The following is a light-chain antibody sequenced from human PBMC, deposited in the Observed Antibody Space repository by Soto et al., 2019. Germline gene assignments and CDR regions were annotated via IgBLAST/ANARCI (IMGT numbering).Light chain of an antibody. J-gene: IGKJ1*01. CDR3: QQYYSYPPT. CDR1: QSVSSSY. V-gene: IGKV3-20*01. CDR2: GAS. Sequence: EGVFGHSPGALSLCQGEKATLSCTASQSVSSSYAGWYQQKPGQAPRLLIYGASSRATGIPDRFSGSGSGTDFTLTIGCLQSEDFATYYCQQYYSYPPTFGQGTKVDI.